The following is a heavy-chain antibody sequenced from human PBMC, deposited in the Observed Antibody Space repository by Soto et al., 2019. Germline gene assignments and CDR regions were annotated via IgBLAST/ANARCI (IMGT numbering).Heavy chain of an antibody. CDR2: ISGSGGST. Sequence: GESLKISCAASGFTFSSYAMSWVRQAPGKGLEWVSAISGSGGSTYYADSVKGRFTISRDNSKNTLYLQMNSLRAEDTAVYYCAKGGYCGGDCYSNWFDPWGQGTLVTVSS. D-gene: IGHD2-21*02. CDR3: AKGGYCGGDCYSNWFDP. J-gene: IGHJ5*02. V-gene: IGHV3-23*01. CDR1: GFTFSSYA.